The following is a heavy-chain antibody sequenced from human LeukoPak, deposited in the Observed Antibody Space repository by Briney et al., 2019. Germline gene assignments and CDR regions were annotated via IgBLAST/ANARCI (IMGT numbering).Heavy chain of an antibody. Sequence: GGSLRLSCAASGFNVNSFEMAWVRQAPGMGLEFLSYISDSGDVIKYADSVKGRFIISKDRAETALYLQLTNLGADDTAVSFCAGGRQHTGSFPYWGQGTLVAAFS. CDR2: ISDSGDVI. CDR3: AGGRQHTGSFPY. J-gene: IGHJ4*02. CDR1: GFNVNSFE. V-gene: IGHV3-48*03. D-gene: IGHD1-26*01.